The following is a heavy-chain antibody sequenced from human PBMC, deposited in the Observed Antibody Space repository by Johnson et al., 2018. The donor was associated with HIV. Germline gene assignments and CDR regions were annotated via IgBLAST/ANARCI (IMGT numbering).Heavy chain of an antibody. Sequence: VQLVESGGGLVQPGGSLRLSCAASGFTVSSNYMSWVRQAPGKGLEWVSTISAGGGSTHYAESVKGRFTISRDNVKNTLYLQMNSLRAEDTAVYYCAKSPAKDHGGNSGAFDIWGQVTLVTVSS. CDR1: GFTVSSNY. CDR2: ISAGGGST. J-gene: IGHJ3*02. D-gene: IGHD4-23*01. CDR3: AKSPAKDHGGNSGAFDI. V-gene: IGHV3-23*04.